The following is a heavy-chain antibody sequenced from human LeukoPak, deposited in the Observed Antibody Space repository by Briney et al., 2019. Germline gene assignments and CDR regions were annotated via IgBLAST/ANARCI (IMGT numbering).Heavy chain of an antibody. D-gene: IGHD2-2*01. Sequence: GGSLRLSCAASGFTFSGYAMSWVRQAPGKGLEWVSSISGSGGSTFNADSVKGRFTISRDNSKNTLYLQMNSLRAEDTAVYYCAKHGNIVVVPAATSLDAFDIWGQGTMVTVSS. J-gene: IGHJ3*02. CDR1: GFTFSGYA. CDR2: ISGSGGST. V-gene: IGHV3-23*01. CDR3: AKHGNIVVVPAATSLDAFDI.